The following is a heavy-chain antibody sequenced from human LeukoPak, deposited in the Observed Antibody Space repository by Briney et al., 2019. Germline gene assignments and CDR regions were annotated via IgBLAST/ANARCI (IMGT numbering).Heavy chain of an antibody. V-gene: IGHV4-59*13. D-gene: IGHD5-18*01. Sequence: SETLSLTCTVSGGSISSCYWSWIRQPPGKGLEWIGYIYYSGSTNYNPSLKSRVTISVDTSKNQFSLKLSSVTAADTAVYYCAREASGYSYGLYNWFDPWGQGTLVTVSS. CDR1: GGSISSCY. J-gene: IGHJ5*02. CDR3: AREASGYSYGLYNWFDP. CDR2: IYYSGST.